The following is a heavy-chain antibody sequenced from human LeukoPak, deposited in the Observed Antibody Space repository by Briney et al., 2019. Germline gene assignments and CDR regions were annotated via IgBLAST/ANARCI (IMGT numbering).Heavy chain of an antibody. Sequence: GGSLRLSRAASGFTFSRHYMSWVRQAPGKGLEWVANIKQDESDKFYVDSVRGRFTISRDNAKNSLYLQMNSLRVEDTAVYYCARESVTAGGDDAFDIWGQGTMVTVSS. CDR1: GFTFSRHY. D-gene: IGHD6-13*01. V-gene: IGHV3-7*01. CDR3: ARESVTAGGDDAFDI. CDR2: IKQDESDK. J-gene: IGHJ3*02.